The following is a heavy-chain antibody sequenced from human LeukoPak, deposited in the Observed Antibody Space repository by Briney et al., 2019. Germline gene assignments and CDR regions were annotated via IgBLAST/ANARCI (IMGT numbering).Heavy chain of an antibody. CDR3: AGYGGSYPYYMDV. CDR2: MYTLGNT. CDR1: GFTVSTNY. D-gene: IGHD1-26*01. J-gene: IGHJ6*03. Sequence: PGGSLRLSCAASGFTVSTNYMTWIRQPPGKGLEWVSVMYTLGNTNYADSVRGRFTISRDNSKNTLYLQMNSLRAEDTAVYYCAGYGGSYPYYMDVWGKGTTVTISS. V-gene: IGHV3-66*01.